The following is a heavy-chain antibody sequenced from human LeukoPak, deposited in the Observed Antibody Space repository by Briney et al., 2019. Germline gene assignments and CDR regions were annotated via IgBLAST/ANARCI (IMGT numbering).Heavy chain of an antibody. D-gene: IGHD3-3*01. CDR3: ARRVAGSGVFDY. Sequence: SETLSLTCAVYGGSFSGYYWSWIRQPPGKGLEWIGEINHSRSTNYNPSLKSRVTISVDTSKNQFSLKLSSVTAADTAVYYCARRVAGSGVFDYWGQGTLVTVSS. CDR1: GGSFSGYY. J-gene: IGHJ4*02. CDR2: INHSRST. V-gene: IGHV4-34*01.